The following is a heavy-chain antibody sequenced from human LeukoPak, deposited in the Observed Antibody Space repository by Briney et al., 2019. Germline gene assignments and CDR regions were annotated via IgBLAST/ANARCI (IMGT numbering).Heavy chain of an antibody. CDR3: AGQITMIAHYFDY. CDR2: IYYSGCT. J-gene: IGHJ4*02. CDR1: GGSISSSSYY. Sequence: PSETLSLTCTVSGGSISSSSYYWGWIRQPPGKGLEWIGSIYYSGCTYYNPSLKSRVTISVDTSKNQFSLKLSSVTAADTAVYYCAGQITMIAHYFDYWGQGTLVTVSS. D-gene: IGHD3-22*01. V-gene: IGHV4-39*01.